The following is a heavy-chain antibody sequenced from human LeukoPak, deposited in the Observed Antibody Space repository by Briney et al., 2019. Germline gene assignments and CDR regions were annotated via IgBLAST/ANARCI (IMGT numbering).Heavy chain of an antibody. V-gene: IGHV3-30*03. CDR1: GFTFSNYG. D-gene: IGHD4-17*01. J-gene: IGHJ4*02. CDR3: WGSGDYGCDY. Sequence: GGSLRLSCGASGFTFSNYGMHWVRQAPGKGLEWVAVIPYDGRNKNYADSVKGRFTISRDNSKNTLYLQMNSLRPEDTAVYYCWGSGDYGCDYWGQGTLVTVSS. CDR2: IPYDGRNK.